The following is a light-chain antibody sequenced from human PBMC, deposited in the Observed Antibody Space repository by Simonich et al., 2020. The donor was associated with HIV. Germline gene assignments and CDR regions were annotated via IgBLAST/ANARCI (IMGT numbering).Light chain of an antibody. Sequence: EIVMTQSPATLSVSTGERATLSCRPTKSVSSTLDWYQQKPGQAPRLIIYGASPRATDIPARCSGSGSGTEFTLTISSLQPEDFATYYCLQDYNYPRTFGQGTKVEIK. V-gene: IGKV3-15*01. J-gene: IGKJ1*01. CDR1: KSVSST. CDR3: LQDYNYPRT. CDR2: GAS.